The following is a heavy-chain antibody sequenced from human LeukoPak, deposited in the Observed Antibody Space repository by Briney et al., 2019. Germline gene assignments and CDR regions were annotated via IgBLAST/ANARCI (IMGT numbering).Heavy chain of an antibody. V-gene: IGHV3-15*01. CDR1: GFTFSNAW. J-gene: IGHJ4*02. CDR3: TTEGYDYVWGSYRHFDY. Sequence: GGSLRLSCAASGFTFSNAWMSWVRQAPGKGLEWVDRIKSKTDGGTTDYAAPVKGRFTISRDDSKNTLNLQMNSLKTEDTAVYYCTTEGYDYVWGSYRHFDYWGQGTLVTVSS. CDR2: IKSKTDGGTT. D-gene: IGHD3-16*02.